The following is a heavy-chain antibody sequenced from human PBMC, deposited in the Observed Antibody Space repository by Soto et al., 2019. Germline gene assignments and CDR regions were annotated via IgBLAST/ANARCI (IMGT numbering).Heavy chain of an antibody. D-gene: IGHD6-13*01. CDR2: FYWDDDK. CDR3: AHRLSGDSSSPNRGSPWFDP. J-gene: IGHJ5*02. V-gene: IGHV2-5*02. CDR1: GFSLSTSGVG. Sequence: SGPTLVNPTQTLTLTCTFSGFSLSTSGVGVGWIRQPPGKALDLLALFYWDDDKRYSPSLKSRLTITKDTSKNQVVLTMTNMDPVDTATYYCAHRLSGDSSSPNRGSPWFDPWGQGTLVTVSS.